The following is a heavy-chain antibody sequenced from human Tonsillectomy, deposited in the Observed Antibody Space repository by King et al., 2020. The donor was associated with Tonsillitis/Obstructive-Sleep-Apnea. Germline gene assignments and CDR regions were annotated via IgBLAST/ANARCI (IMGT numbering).Heavy chain of an antibody. CDR3: ARSTVGELSPQGDLYYYYYYIDV. V-gene: IGHV2-26*01. D-gene: IGHD3-16*02. CDR1: GFSLSNAKMG. CDR2: IFSNDKK. Sequence: TLKESGPVLVKPTETLTLTCTVSGFSLSNAKMGVSWIRQPPGKALEWLAHIFSNDKKSYSTSLKNRLTISKDTSKSQVVLTMTNMYPVDTATYYCARSTVGELSPQGDLYYYYYYIDVWGKGTTVAVSS. J-gene: IGHJ6*03.